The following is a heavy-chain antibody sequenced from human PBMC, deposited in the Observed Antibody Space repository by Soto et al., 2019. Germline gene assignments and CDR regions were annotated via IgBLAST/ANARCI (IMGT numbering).Heavy chain of an antibody. CDR2: ISGSGGST. CDR3: ENKGIHYDFWSGPAYYFDY. V-gene: IGHV3-23*01. J-gene: IGHJ4*02. CDR1: GFTFSSYA. Sequence: GGSLRLSCAASGFTFSSYAMSWVRQAPGKGLEWVSAISGSGGSTYYADSVKGRFTISRDNSKNTLYLQMNSLRAEDTAVYYYENKGIHYDFWSGPAYYFDYWGQGTLVTVSS. D-gene: IGHD3-3*01.